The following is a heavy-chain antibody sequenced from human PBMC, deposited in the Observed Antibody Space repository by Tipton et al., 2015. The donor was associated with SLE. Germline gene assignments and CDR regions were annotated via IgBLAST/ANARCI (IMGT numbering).Heavy chain of an antibody. J-gene: IGHJ4*02. CDR1: GFTFSNYA. CDR2: IWYDGSEI. D-gene: IGHD6-19*01. V-gene: IGHV3-33*08. CDR3: AKGDSSAWSFFDY. Sequence: SLRLSCAASGFTFSNYAMHWVRQAPGKGLEWVAAIWYDGSEIYYTDSVKGRFTISRDNSKHTVFLEMNSLRREDTAVYYCAKGDSSAWSFFDYWGQGTLVTVSS.